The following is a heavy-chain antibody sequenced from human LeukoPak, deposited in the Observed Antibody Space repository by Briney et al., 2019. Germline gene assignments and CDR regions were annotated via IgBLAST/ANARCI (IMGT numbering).Heavy chain of an antibody. J-gene: IGHJ4*02. D-gene: IGHD1-1*01. CDR1: GLTFSAYS. V-gene: IGHV3-21*01. CDR2: ISPNSDYI. Sequence: GGSLRLSCAASGLTFSAYSMNWVRQAPGKGLEWVSSISPNSDYIYYSDSLKGRFTISRDNAKNSLYLQMNSLRAEDTAVYYCASEIGKGSAGYWGQGTLVTVSS. CDR3: ASEIGKGSAGY.